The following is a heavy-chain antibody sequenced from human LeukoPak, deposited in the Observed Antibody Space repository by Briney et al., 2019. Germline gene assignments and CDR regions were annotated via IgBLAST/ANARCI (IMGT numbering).Heavy chain of an antibody. D-gene: IGHD5-24*01. V-gene: IGHV4-59*08. J-gene: IGHJ4*02. CDR3: ARQERWLPFDY. CDR1: GGSISSHY. Sequence: SETLSLTCTVSGGSISSHYWSWIRQPPGKGLEWIGYIYYSGSTNYNPPLKSRVTISVDTSKNQFSLKLSSATAADTAVYYCARQERWLPFDYWGQGTLVTVSS. CDR2: IYYSGST.